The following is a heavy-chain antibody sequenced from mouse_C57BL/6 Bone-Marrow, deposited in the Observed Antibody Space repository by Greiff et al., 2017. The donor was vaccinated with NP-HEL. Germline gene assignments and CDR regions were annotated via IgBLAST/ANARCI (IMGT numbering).Heavy chain of an antibody. CDR2: INYDGSST. V-gene: IGHV5-16*01. D-gene: IGHD2-4*01. Sequence: EVQLVESEGGLVQPGRSMKLSCTASGFTFSDYYMAWVRQVPEKGLEWVANINYDGSSTYYLDSLKSRFIISRDNAKNILYLQMSSLKSEDTATYYCARVYYDYAGYFDYWGQGTTLTVSS. CDR1: GFTFSDYY. CDR3: ARVYYDYAGYFDY. J-gene: IGHJ2*01.